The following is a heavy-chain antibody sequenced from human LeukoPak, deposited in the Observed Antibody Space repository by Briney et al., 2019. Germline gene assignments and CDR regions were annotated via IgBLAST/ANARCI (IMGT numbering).Heavy chain of an antibody. D-gene: IGHD2-15*01. V-gene: IGHV4-31*03. CDR3: ASGSGGPSDY. CDR2: IYYSGST. J-gene: IGHJ4*02. CDR1: GGSISSGGYY. Sequence: SETLSPTCTVSGGSISSGGYYWSWIRQHPGKGLEWIGYIYYSGSTYYNPSLKSRVTISVDTSKNQFSLKLSSVTAADTAVYYCASGSGGPSDYWGQGTLVTVSS.